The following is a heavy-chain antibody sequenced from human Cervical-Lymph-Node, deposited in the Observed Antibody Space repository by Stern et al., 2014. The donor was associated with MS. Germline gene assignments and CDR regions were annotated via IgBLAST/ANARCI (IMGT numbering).Heavy chain of an antibody. V-gene: IGHV1-18*01. J-gene: IGHJ3*02. D-gene: IGHD2-15*01. CDR1: GYTFTSYG. CDR3: ARGLLGSENAFDI. Sequence: VQLLESGAEVKKPGASVKVSCKASGYTFTSYGISWVRQAPGQGLEWMGVNGDYNGNTIYAKKLQGRVTMTTDTSTSTAYMELRSLRSDDTAVYYWARGLLGSENAFDIWGQGTMVTVSS. CDR2: NGDYNGNT.